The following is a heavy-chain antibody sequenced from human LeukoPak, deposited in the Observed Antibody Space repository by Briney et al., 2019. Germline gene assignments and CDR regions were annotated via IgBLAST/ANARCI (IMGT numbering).Heavy chain of an antibody. D-gene: IGHD3-22*01. Sequence: GGSLRLSCAASGFTFSSYAMSWVRQAPGKGLEWVSAISGSGGSTYYADSVKGRFTISRDNSKNTLYLQMNSLRAEDTAVYYCAKDRGMHYYDSSGYYPFDYWGQGTLVTVSS. J-gene: IGHJ4*02. CDR2: ISGSGGST. CDR3: AKDRGMHYYDSSGYYPFDY. CDR1: GFTFSSYA. V-gene: IGHV3-23*01.